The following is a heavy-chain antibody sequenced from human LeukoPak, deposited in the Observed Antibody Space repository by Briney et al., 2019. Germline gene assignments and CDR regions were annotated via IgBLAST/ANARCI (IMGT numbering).Heavy chain of an antibody. D-gene: IGHD4-17*01. Sequence: PSETLSLTCTVSGDSISTYYWSWIRQPPGKGLEWIGYIYYSGSTNYNPSLKSRVTISVDTSKNQFSLKLSSVTAADTAVYYCARRKRDYAPCGFDYWGQGTLVTVSS. V-gene: IGHV4-59*12. J-gene: IGHJ4*02. CDR2: IYYSGST. CDR1: GDSISTYY. CDR3: ARRKRDYAPCGFDY.